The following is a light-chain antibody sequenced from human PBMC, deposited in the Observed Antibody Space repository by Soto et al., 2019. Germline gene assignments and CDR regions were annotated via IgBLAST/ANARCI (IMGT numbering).Light chain of an antibody. V-gene: IGKV3-15*01. CDR3: QKYKNWPPRT. CDR2: GAY. CDR1: QSISNN. J-gene: IGKJ2*01. Sequence: EIVMTQSPATLSVSPGERATLSCMASQSISNNLAWYQQKPGQAPSLLIYGAYTRDTGIPARFSGSGSGTVFTLTLSSLQSEDSSVYYFQKYKNWPPRTFGQGTKLEIK.